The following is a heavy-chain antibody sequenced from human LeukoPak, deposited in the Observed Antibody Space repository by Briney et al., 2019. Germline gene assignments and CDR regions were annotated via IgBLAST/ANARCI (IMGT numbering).Heavy chain of an antibody. Sequence: ASVKVSCKASGYTFTGYYMHWVRQAPGQGLEWMGWINPNSGGTNYAQKFQGRVTMTRDTSISTAYMELRRLRSDDTAVYYCARWGAVAGYYFDYWGQGTLVTVSS. J-gene: IGHJ4*02. D-gene: IGHD6-19*01. CDR1: GYTFTGYY. CDR3: ARWGAVAGYYFDY. CDR2: INPNSGGT. V-gene: IGHV1-2*02.